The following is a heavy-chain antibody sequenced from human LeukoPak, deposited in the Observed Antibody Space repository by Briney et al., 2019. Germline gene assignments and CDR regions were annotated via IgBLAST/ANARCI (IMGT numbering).Heavy chain of an antibody. V-gene: IGHV1-18*01. Sequence: GASVKVSCKASGYTFTSYGVSWLRQAPGQGLEWMGWISAYNGNTNYAQKVQARVTMTRDTSTSTAYIELRSLSSDDTAVYYCARGLPWGQNSLYGMDVWGQGTTVTVSS. CDR2: ISAYNGNT. J-gene: IGHJ6*02. CDR3: ARGLPWGQNSLYGMDV. D-gene: IGHD7-27*01. CDR1: GYTFTSYG.